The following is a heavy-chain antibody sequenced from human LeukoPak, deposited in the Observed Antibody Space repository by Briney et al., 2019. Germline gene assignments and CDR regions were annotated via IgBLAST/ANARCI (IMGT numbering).Heavy chain of an antibody. CDR3: ARAGDASCYSLMDV. CDR2: MGGSGGST. D-gene: IGHD2-15*01. J-gene: IGHJ6*02. CDR1: GFTFSSFA. V-gene: IGHV3-23*01. Sequence: GGSLRLSCAASGFTFSSFAMSWVRQAPGKGLEWVSGMGGSGGSTYYADSVKGRFTISRDKSKNTLSLQMNSLSAEDTALYYCARAGDASCYSLMDVWGQGTTVIVSS.